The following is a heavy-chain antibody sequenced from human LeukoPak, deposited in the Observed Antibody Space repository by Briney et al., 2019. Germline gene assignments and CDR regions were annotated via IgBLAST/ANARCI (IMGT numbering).Heavy chain of an antibody. CDR1: SGSISSYY. CDR2: IYYSGST. CDR3: ARDLLWFGERGASDI. V-gene: IGHV4-59*01. D-gene: IGHD3-10*01. J-gene: IGHJ3*02. Sequence: PSETLSLTCTVSSGSISSYYWSWIRQPPGEGLEWIGYIYYSGSTNYNPSLKSRVTISVDTSKNQFSLKLSSVTAADTAVYYCARDLLWFGERGASDIWGQGTMVTASS.